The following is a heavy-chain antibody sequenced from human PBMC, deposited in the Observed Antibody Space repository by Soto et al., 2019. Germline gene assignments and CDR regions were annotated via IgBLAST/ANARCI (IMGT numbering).Heavy chain of an antibody. J-gene: IGHJ6*02. V-gene: IGHV3-23*01. CDR3: AKDLGQQDYYYGMDV. CDR2: ISGSGGST. D-gene: IGHD3-16*01. CDR1: GFTFRSYA. Sequence: EVQLLESGGGLVQPGGSLRLSCAASGFTFRSYAMNWVRQAPGKGLEWVSAISGSGGSTYYADSVKGRFTISRENSKNTLYLQMNSLRAEDTAVYYCAKDLGQQDYYYGMDVWGQGTTVTVSS.